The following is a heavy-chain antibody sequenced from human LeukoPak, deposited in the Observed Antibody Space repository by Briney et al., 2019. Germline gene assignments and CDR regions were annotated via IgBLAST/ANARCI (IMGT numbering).Heavy chain of an antibody. J-gene: IGHJ3*02. D-gene: IGHD5-12*01. CDR3: ARDRTSGYDWDDAFDI. V-gene: IGHV3-33*01. CDR2: ICYDGSNK. CDR1: GFTFSSYG. Sequence: GRSLRLSCAASGFTFSSYGMHWVRQAPGKGLEWXXVICYDGSNKYYADSVKGRFTISRDNSKNTLYLQMNSLRAEDTAVYYCARDRTSGYDWDDAFDIWGQGTMVTVSS.